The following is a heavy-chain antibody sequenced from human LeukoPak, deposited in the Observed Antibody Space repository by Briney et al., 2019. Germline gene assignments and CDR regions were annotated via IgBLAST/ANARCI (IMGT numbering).Heavy chain of an antibody. J-gene: IGHJ6*03. D-gene: IGHD3-16*01. CDR1: GGSISSSSYY. V-gene: IGHV4-39*01. CDR2: IYYSGST. CDR3: ARVKDPGGYYYYYYMDV. Sequence: ETLSLTCTVSGGSISSSSYYWGWIRQPPGKGLGWIGSIYYSGSTYYNPSLKSRVTISVDTSKNQFSLKLSSVTAADTAMYYCARVKDPGGYYYYYYMDVWGKGTTVTVSS.